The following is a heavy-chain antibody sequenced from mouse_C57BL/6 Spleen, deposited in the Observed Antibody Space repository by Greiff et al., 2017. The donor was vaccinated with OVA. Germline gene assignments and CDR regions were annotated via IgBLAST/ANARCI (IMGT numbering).Heavy chain of an antibody. CDR2: IYPGSGST. CDR1: GYTFTSYW. D-gene: IGHD2-2*01. CDR3: ARKGIYYGYLYAMDY. V-gene: IGHV1-55*01. Sequence: QVQLQQPGAELVKPGASVKMSCKASGYTFTSYWITWVKQRPGQGLAWIGDIYPGSGSTNYNEKFKSKATLTVDTSSSTAYMQLSSLTSEDSAVYYCARKGIYYGYLYAMDYWGQGTSVTVSS. J-gene: IGHJ4*01.